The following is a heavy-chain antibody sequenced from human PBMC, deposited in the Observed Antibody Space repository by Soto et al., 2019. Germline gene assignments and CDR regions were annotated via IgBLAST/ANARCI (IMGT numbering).Heavy chain of an antibody. J-gene: IGHJ4*02. CDR3: ARGVGNVRITIFGVVNLFDY. V-gene: IGHV1-18*01. CDR1: GYTFTSYG. D-gene: IGHD3-3*01. CDR2: ISAYNGNT. Sequence: ASVKVSCKASGYTFTSYGISWVRQAPGQGLEWMGWISAYNGNTNYAQKLQGRVTMTTDTSTSTAYMELRSLRSDDTAVYYCARGVGNVRITIFGVVNLFDYWGQGNLVTVSS.